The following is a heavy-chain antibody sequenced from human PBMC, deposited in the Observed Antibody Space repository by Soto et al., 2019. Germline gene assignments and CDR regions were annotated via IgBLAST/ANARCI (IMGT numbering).Heavy chain of an antibody. Sequence: QVQLQESGPGLVKPSQTLSLTCTVSGGSISSGGYYWSWIRQHPGKGLEWIGYTYYSGSTYYNPPLNCRVTISVYTSKNQFSLKLSSVTAADTAVYYCARGSVVLVLASTRYWFYPWGQGTLVTVSS. J-gene: IGHJ5*02. CDR1: GGSISSGGYY. CDR2: TYYSGST. CDR3: ARGSVVLVLASTRYWFYP. D-gene: IGHD2-15*01. V-gene: IGHV4-31*03.